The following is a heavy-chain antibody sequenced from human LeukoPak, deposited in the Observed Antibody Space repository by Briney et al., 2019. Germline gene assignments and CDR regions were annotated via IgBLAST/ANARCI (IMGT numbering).Heavy chain of an antibody. Sequence: GASLRLSCAASGFTFDDYAMHWVRQAPGKGLEWVSGISWNSGSIGYADSVKGRFTISRDNAKNSLYLQMNSLRAEDTALYYCAKSSSNYYDSSGYAFDYWGQGTLVTVSS. CDR1: GFTFDDYA. J-gene: IGHJ4*02. CDR3: AKSSSNYYDSSGYAFDY. CDR2: ISWNSGSI. D-gene: IGHD3-22*01. V-gene: IGHV3-9*01.